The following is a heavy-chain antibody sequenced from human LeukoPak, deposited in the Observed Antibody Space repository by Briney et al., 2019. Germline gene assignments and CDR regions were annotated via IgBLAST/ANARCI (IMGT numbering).Heavy chain of an antibody. V-gene: IGHV3-7*01. CDR1: GFTFSSYW. Sequence: PGGTLRLSCAASGFTFSSYWMSGVRQARGRGLEGVANIKQDGSEKYYVDSVQCRFTISRDNAKNSLYLQMNSLRAEDTAVYYCAREGSEWLRSRRRGGRYYWGQGTLVTVSS. CDR2: IKQDGSEK. D-gene: IGHD5-12*01. CDR3: AREGSEWLRSRRRGGRYY. J-gene: IGHJ4*02.